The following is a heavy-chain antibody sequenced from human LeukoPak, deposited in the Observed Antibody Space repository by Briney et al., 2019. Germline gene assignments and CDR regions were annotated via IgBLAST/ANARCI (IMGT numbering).Heavy chain of an antibody. CDR3: ATLTTVVTAYYFDH. D-gene: IGHD4-23*01. Sequence: SETLSLTCTVSGGSISSYYWSWIRQPPGKGLEWIGYIYHSGSTDYNPSLKSRVTISLDTSKSQFSLKLTSVTAADTAVYYCATLTTVVTAYYFDHWGQGTLVTVSS. J-gene: IGHJ4*02. V-gene: IGHV4-4*09. CDR1: GGSISSYY. CDR2: IYHSGST.